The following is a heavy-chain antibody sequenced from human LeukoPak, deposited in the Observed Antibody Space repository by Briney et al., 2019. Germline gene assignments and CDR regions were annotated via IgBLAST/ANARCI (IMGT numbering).Heavy chain of an antibody. CDR2: INPNSGGT. Sequence: ASVKVSCKTSGYTFTGYYMHWVRQAPGQGLEWMGWINPNSGGTNYAQKFQGRVTMTRDTSISTAYMELSSLRSEDTAVYYCARDPVGYFDYWGQGTLVTVSS. CDR3: ARDPVGYFDY. D-gene: IGHD1-26*01. V-gene: IGHV1-2*02. J-gene: IGHJ4*02. CDR1: GYTFTGYY.